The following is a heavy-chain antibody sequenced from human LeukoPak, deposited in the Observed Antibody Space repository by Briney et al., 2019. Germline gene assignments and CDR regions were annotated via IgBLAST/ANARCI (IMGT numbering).Heavy chain of an antibody. CDR3: AKRSFCISSSCYSFGFDY. Sequence: GGSLRLSCAASRFTFSSYWMSWVRQAPGKGLEWVSYISSSGSTIYYADSVKGRFTISRDNAKNSLYLQMNSLRAEDTAVYYCAKRSFCISSSCYSFGFDYWGQGTLVTVSS. D-gene: IGHD2-15*01. J-gene: IGHJ4*02. CDR2: ISSSGSTI. V-gene: IGHV3-48*04. CDR1: RFTFSSYW.